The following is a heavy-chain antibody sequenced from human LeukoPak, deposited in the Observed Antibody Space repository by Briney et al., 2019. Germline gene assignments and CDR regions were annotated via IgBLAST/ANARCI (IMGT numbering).Heavy chain of an antibody. D-gene: IGHD5-12*01. V-gene: IGHV3-30*10. CDR2: VSHDGSTK. CDR3: ARAIVGTDNFDY. J-gene: IGHJ4*02. Sequence: GGSLRLSCAASGFSFTTHAMHWVRQAPGKGLEWVAVVSHDGSTKYYTDSVRGRFTISRDNSKSTFYLQMNRRRPDDTAVYYCARAIVGTDNFDYWGQGTLVTVSS. CDR1: GFSFTTHA.